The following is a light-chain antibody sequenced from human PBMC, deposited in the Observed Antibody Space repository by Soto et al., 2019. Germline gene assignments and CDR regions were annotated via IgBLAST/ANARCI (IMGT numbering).Light chain of an antibody. CDR3: QQYESLPT. J-gene: IGKJ5*01. Sequence: DIHMTQSLSSLSASVGYRVTITCQASQNINNYLNWYQQKPGRAPKLLIYDASNLEAGVPSRFRGSGSGTDFTFTISRLQPEDIATYYCQQYESLPTFGQGTRLEI. CDR1: QNINNY. V-gene: IGKV1-33*01. CDR2: DAS.